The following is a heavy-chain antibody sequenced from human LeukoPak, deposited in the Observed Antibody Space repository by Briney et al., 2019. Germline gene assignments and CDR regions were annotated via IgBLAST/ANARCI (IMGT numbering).Heavy chain of an antibody. D-gene: IGHD3-22*01. CDR2: IYYSGST. J-gene: IGHJ4*02. CDR3: ARGGDSSGYYNSLFDY. Sequence: SETLSLTCTVSGGSISSYYWSWIRQPPGKGLEWIGYIYYSGSTNYNPSLKSRVTISVDTSKNQFSLKLSSVTAADTAVYYCARGGDSSGYYNSLFDYWGQGTLVTVSS. CDR1: GGSISSYY. V-gene: IGHV4-59*01.